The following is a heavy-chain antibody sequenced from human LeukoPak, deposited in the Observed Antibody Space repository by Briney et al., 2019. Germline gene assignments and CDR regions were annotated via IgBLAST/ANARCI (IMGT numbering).Heavy chain of an antibody. J-gene: IGHJ1*01. CDR1: GYTFTSYD. D-gene: IGHD3-16*02. Sequence: GASVKVSCKASGYTFTSYDINWVRQATGQGLEWMGWSSPYNGKTNYAQKLQGRVTMTTDTSTSTAYMELRSLRSDDTAMYYCARGLLTFGGVIGGPQALEYFQHWGQGTLVTVSS. CDR2: SSPYNGKT. CDR3: ARGLLTFGGVIGGPQALEYFQH. V-gene: IGHV1-18*01.